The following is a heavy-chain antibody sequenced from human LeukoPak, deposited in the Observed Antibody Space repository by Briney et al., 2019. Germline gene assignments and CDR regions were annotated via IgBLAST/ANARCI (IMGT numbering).Heavy chain of an antibody. CDR1: GGTFSSYA. V-gene: IGHV1-69*01. CDR2: IIPIFGTA. CDR3: ARDQEEMATYDAFDI. D-gene: IGHD5-24*01. J-gene: IGHJ3*02. Sequence: SVKVSCKASGGTFSSYAISWVRQAPGQGLEWMGGIIPIFGTANYAQKFQGRVTITADESTSTAYMELSSLRSEDTAVYYCARDQEEMATYDAFDIWGQGTMVTVSS.